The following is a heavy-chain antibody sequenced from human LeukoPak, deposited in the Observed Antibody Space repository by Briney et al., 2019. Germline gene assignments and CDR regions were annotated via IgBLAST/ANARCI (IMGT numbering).Heavy chain of an antibody. CDR1: GYTFTGYY. V-gene: IGHV1-2*02. CDR2: INPNSGGT. CDR3: ARDSGVVTAIPDSHFDY. J-gene: IGHJ4*02. D-gene: IGHD2-21*02. Sequence: ASVKVSCKASGYTFTGYYMHWVRQAPGQGLEWMGWINPNSGGTNYAQKFQGRVTMTRDTSISTAYMELSRLRSDDTAVYYCARDSGVVTAIPDSHFDYWGQGTLVTVSS.